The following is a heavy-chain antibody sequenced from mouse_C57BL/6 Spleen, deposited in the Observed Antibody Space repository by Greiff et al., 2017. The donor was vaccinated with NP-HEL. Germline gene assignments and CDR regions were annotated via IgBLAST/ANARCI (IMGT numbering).Heavy chain of an antibody. V-gene: IGHV1-76*01. CDR1: GYTFTDYY. D-gene: IGHD4-1*01. Sequence: VKVVESGAELVRPGASVKLSCKASGYTFTDYYINWVKQRPGQGLEWIARIYPGSGNTYYNEKFKGKATLTAEKSSSTAYMQLSSLTSEDSAVYFCARWEDYWGQGTSVTVSS. J-gene: IGHJ4*01. CDR2: IYPGSGNT. CDR3: ARWEDY.